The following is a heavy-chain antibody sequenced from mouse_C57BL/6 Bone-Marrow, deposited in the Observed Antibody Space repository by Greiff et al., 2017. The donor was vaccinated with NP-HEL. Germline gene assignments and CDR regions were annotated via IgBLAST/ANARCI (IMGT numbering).Heavy chain of an antibody. D-gene: IGHD1-1*01. V-gene: IGHV5-6*02. CDR3: ALYYGSSYWYFDV. CDR2: ISSGGSYT. CDR1: GFTFSSYG. Sequence: EVKLEESGGDSVKPGGSLKLSCAASGFTFSSYGMSWVRQTPDKRLEWVATISSGGSYTYYPDSVKGRFTISRDNAKNTLYLQMSSLKSEDTAMYYCALYYGSSYWYFDVWGTGTTVTVSS. J-gene: IGHJ1*03.